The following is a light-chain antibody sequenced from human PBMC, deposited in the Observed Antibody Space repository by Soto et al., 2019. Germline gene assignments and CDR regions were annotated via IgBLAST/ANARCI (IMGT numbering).Light chain of an antibody. CDR3: QQRYDAPPIT. Sequence: DIQWTQSPSSRSSSVGDSVSISCRASQNVANHLNWYGQRSGEAPEVLIYAASALRDGVSSRVSSRRYGTEFTLTITNLVPEDFATYYCQQRYDAPPITFGQGTRL. CDR1: QNVANH. J-gene: IGKJ5*01. V-gene: IGKV1-39*01. CDR2: AAS.